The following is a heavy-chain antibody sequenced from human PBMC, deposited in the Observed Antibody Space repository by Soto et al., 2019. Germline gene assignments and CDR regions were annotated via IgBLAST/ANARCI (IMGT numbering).Heavy chain of an antibody. D-gene: IGHD2-15*01. V-gene: IGHV3-23*01. Sequence: GGSLRLSCAASGFTFSSYAMSWVRQAPGKGLEWVSAISGSGGSTYYADSVKGRFTISRDNSKNTLYLQMNSLRAEDTAVYYCAKDTPRVGAVVAARDYFDYWGQGTLVTVSS. CDR3: AKDTPRVGAVVAARDYFDY. J-gene: IGHJ4*02. CDR2: ISGSGGST. CDR1: GFTFSSYA.